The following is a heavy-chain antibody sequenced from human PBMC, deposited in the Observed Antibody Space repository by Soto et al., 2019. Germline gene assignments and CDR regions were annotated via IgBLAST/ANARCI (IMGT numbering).Heavy chain of an antibody. CDR3: ARSLGRAVTTHNYYYYGMDV. Sequence: GASVKVSCKASGYTFTSYYMHWVRQAPGQGLEWMGIINPSGGSTSYAQKFQGRVTMTRDTSTSTVYMELSSLRSEDTAVYYCARSLGRAVTTHNYYYYGMDVWGQGTTVTVSS. J-gene: IGHJ6*02. D-gene: IGHD4-4*01. CDR1: GYTFTSYY. V-gene: IGHV1-46*01. CDR2: INPSGGST.